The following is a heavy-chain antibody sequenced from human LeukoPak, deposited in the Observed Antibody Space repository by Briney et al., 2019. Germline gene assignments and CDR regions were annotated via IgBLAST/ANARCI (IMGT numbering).Heavy chain of an antibody. CDR2: INHSGST. D-gene: IGHD5-18*01. J-gene: IGHJ4*02. CDR3: ARRSAMVNFDY. CDR1: GGSFSGYY. V-gene: IGHV4-34*01. Sequence: SETLSLTCAVYGGSFSGYYWSWIRQPPGKGLEWIGEINHSGSTNCNPSLKSRVTISVDTSKNQFSLKLSSVTAADTAVYYCARRSAMVNFDYWGQGTLVTVSS.